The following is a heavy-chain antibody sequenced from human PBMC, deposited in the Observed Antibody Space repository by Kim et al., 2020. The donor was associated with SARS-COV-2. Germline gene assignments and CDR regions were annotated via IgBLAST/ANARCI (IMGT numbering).Heavy chain of an antibody. V-gene: IGHV5-10-1*01. CDR1: GYSFTSYW. CDR2: IDPSDSYT. D-gene: IGHD2-2*01. Sequence: GESLKISCKGSGYSFTSYWISWVRQMPGKGLEWMGRIDPSDSYTNYSPSFQGHVTISADKSISTAYLQWSSLKASDTAMYYCARLGCSSTSCLNWFDPWGQGTLVTVSS. CDR3: ARLGCSSTSCLNWFDP. J-gene: IGHJ5*02.